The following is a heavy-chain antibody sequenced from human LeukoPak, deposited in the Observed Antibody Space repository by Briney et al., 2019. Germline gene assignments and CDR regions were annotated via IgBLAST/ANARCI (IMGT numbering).Heavy chain of an antibody. D-gene: IGHD1-14*01. CDR1: GFTFSSYA. CDR2: AHTSGST. J-gene: IGHJ6*03. V-gene: IGHV4-4*07. Sequence: GSLRLSCAASGFTFSSYAMSWIRQPAGKGLQWIGRAHTSGSTNYNPSLQSRVTISVDTSKNLFSLELSSVTAADTAVYYCARDTLTAPFYYSYMDVWGKGTTVTVSS. CDR3: ARDTLTAPFYYSYMDV.